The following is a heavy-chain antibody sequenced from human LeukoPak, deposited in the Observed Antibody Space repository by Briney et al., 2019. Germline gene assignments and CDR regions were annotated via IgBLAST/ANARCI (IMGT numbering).Heavy chain of an antibody. D-gene: IGHD2-15*01. Sequence: ASVKVSCKASGGTFSSYAISWVRQAPGQGLEWMGWINPNSGGTNYAQKFQGRVTMTRDTSISTAYMELSRLRSDDTAVYYCARAWSVGSQFDYWGQGTLVTVSS. CDR3: ARAWSVGSQFDY. V-gene: IGHV1-2*02. J-gene: IGHJ4*02. CDR2: INPNSGGT. CDR1: GGTFSSYA.